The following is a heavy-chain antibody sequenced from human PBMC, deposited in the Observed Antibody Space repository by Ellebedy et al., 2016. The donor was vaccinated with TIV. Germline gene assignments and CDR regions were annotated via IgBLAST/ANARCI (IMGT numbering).Heavy chain of an antibody. Sequence: SETLSLTXTVSGGSISSYYWSWIRQPPGKGLAWIGYIYYSGSTNYNPSLKSRVTISVDTSKNQFSLKLSSVTAADTAVYYCARDYTIFGVVSHYYYGMDVWGQGTTVTVSS. CDR3: ARDYTIFGVVSHYYYGMDV. D-gene: IGHD3-3*01. CDR2: IYYSGST. CDR1: GGSISSYY. J-gene: IGHJ6*02. V-gene: IGHV4-59*01.